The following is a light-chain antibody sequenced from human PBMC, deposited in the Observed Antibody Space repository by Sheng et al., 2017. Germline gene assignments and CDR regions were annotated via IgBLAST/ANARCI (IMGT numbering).Light chain of an antibody. CDR1: QSISSD. J-gene: IGKJ1*01. V-gene: IGKV3-15*01. CDR3: HQYNEWPRT. Sequence: ETVMTQPPATLSVSPGERATLSCRASQSISSDLAWYQQKPGQAPRLLIYGTSTRATGVPARFSGSGSGTEFTLTISSLQSEDFAVYYCHQYNEWPRTFGQG. CDR2: GTS.